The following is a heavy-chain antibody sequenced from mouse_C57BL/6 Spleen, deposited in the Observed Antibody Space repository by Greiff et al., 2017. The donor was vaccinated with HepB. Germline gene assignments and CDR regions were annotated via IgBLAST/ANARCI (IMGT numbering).Heavy chain of an antibody. Sequence: QVQLQQPGAELVRPGSSVKLSCKASGYTFTSYWMDWVKQRPGQGLEWIGNIYPSDSETHYNQKFKDKATLTVDKSSSTAYMQLSSLTSEDSAVYYCAREGAYYGSSFDYWGQGTTLTVSS. CDR2: IYPSDSET. V-gene: IGHV1-61*01. CDR3: AREGAYYGSSFDY. CDR1: GYTFTSYW. J-gene: IGHJ2*01. D-gene: IGHD1-1*01.